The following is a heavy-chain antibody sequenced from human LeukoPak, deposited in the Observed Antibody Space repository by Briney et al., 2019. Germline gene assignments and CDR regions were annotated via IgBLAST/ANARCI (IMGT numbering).Heavy chain of an antibody. CDR1: GYTLTELS. D-gene: IGHD1-26*01. CDR3: ARARWGSGSYQPIFDY. J-gene: IGHJ4*02. CDR2: FDPEDGET. V-gene: IGHV1-24*01. Sequence: ASVKVSCKVSGYTLTELSMHWVRQAPGKGLEWMGGFDPEDGETIYAQKFQGRVTMTEDTSTDTAYMELSRLRSDDTAVYYCARARWGSGSYQPIFDYWGQGTLVTVSS.